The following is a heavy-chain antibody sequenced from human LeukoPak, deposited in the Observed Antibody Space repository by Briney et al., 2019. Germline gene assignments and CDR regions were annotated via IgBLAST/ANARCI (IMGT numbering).Heavy chain of an antibody. Sequence: PGGSLRLACAASGISFSSHWMHWVRQAPGKGLVWVAHISRDGSSTTYADSAKGRFTISRDNSKNTLYLQMNSLRAEDTAVYYCAKSVVRGVTLPDYWGQGTLVTVSS. CDR3: AKSVVRGVTLPDY. J-gene: IGHJ4*02. CDR1: GISFSSHW. CDR2: ISRDGSST. D-gene: IGHD3-10*01. V-gene: IGHV3-74*01.